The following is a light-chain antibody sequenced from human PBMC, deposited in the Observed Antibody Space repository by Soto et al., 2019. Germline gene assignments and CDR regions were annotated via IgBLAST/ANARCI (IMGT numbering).Light chain of an antibody. CDR3: CSYAGSSTYV. CDR1: SSDVDGYNY. Sequence: QSVLTQPASVSGSPGQSITISCTGTSSDVDGYNYVSWYQYHPGKAPKLMIYDVNNRPSGVSNRFSGSKSGNTASLTISGLQAEDEADYYCCSYAGSSTYVFGTGTKLTVL. CDR2: DVN. J-gene: IGLJ1*01. V-gene: IGLV2-23*02.